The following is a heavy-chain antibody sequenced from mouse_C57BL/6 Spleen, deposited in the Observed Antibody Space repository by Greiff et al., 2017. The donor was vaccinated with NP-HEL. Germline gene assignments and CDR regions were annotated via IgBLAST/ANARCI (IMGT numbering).Heavy chain of an antibody. CDR2: IHPNSGST. Sequence: QVQLQQPGAELVKPGASVKLSCKASGYTFTSYWMHWVKQRPGQGLEWIGMIHPNSGSTNYNEKFKSKATLTVDKSSSTAYMQLSSLTSEDSAVSYCASGVGDCCSTPYALDGWGQGTSVTVSS. D-gene: IGHD1-1*01. V-gene: IGHV1-64*01. CDR1: GYTFTSYW. CDR3: ASGVGDCCSTPYALDG. J-gene: IGHJ4*01.